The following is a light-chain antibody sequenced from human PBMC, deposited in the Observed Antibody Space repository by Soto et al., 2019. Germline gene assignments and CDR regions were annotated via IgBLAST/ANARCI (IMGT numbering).Light chain of an antibody. J-gene: IGKJ5*01. CDR2: DAS. CDR3: QQYGDSLVT. CDR1: QSINRH. V-gene: IGKV3-20*01. Sequence: VVLTQSPATLSLSPGERATLSCRASQSINRHLAWYQQKPGQAPSLLIYDASSRATGIPDRFSGSGSGTDFTLTISRLEPEDFAVYYCQQYGDSLVTFGQGTRLEIK.